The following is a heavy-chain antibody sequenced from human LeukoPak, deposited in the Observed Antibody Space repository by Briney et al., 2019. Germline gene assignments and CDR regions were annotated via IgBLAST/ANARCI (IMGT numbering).Heavy chain of an antibody. J-gene: IGHJ5*02. D-gene: IGHD4-17*01. CDR2: ISGSGGST. Sequence: GGSLRLSCAASGFTFSSYAMSWVRQAPGKGLGWVSAISGSGGSTYYADSVKGRFTISRDNSKNTLYLQMNSLRAEDTAVYYCAKEDGDYVITHWFDPWGQGTLVTVSS. CDR1: GFTFSSYA. CDR3: AKEDGDYVITHWFDP. V-gene: IGHV3-23*01.